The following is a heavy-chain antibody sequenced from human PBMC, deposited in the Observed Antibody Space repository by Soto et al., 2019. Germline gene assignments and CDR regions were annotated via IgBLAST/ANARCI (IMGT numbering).Heavy chain of an antibody. D-gene: IGHD3-22*01. Sequence: EVQLLESGGDLVQPGGSLRLSCAASGFSFSTYAMGWVRQAPGKGLEWVSAISSSGGGTYYVDSVKGRFTISRDNSRNTLYLQLNDLRAEDTAVYYCAKDSVPNDSSGYYFILLDFWGQGTLVTVSS. J-gene: IGHJ4*02. V-gene: IGHV3-23*01. CDR1: GFSFSTYA. CDR3: AKDSVPNDSSGYYFILLDF. CDR2: ISSSGGGT.